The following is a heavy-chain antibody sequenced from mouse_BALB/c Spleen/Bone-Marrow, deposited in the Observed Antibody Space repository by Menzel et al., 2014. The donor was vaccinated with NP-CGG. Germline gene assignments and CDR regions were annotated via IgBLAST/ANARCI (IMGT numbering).Heavy chain of an antibody. CDR3: AKIGTTTGAMDY. CDR1: GFSLTSYG. Sequence: VQLQESGPGLVQPSQSLSITCTVSGFSLTSYGVHWVRQSPGKGLEWLGVIWRGGSTDYNAAFMSRLSITKDNSKSXVFFKMSSLQADDTAIYYCAKIGTTTGAMDYWGQGTSVTVSS. CDR2: IWRGGST. D-gene: IGHD2-14*01. J-gene: IGHJ4*01. V-gene: IGHV2-5*01.